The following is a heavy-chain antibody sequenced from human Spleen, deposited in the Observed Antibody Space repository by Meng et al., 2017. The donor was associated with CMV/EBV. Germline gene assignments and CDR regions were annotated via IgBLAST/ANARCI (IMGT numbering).Heavy chain of an antibody. D-gene: IGHD2-2*01. CDR2: IWYDGSNE. V-gene: IGHV3-30*02. J-gene: IGHJ6*02. Sequence: AASGFPFSNSAMHWVRQAPGKGLQWVALIWYDGSNEYYADSVKGRFTISRDNSKNTLYLQMNSLRAEDTAVYYCAIQLPSRGFYYYGMDVWGQGTTVTVSS. CDR1: GFPFSNSA. CDR3: AIQLPSRGFYYYGMDV.